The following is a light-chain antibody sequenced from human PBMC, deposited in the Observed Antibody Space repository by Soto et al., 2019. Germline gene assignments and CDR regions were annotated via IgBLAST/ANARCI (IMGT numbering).Light chain of an antibody. CDR2: EVS. J-gene: IGLJ1*01. Sequence: QSVLTQPPSASGSPGQSVTISCTGTSSDVGGYKYVSWFQQHPGKAPKLMICEVSKRPSGVPDRFSGSRSGNTASLTVSGLQAEDEGDFYWCSYAGRNNYVLGTGTKLTVL. V-gene: IGLV2-8*01. CDR1: SSDVGGYKY. CDR3: CSYAGRNNYV.